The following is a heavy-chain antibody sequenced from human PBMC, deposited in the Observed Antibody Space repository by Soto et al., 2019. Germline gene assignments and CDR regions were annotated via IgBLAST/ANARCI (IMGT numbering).Heavy chain of an antibody. V-gene: IGHV4-31*03. CDR3: ARGYYGGNLHFDY. Sequence: LSETLSLTCTVSGGSISSGGYYWSWIRQHPGKGLEWIGYIYYSGSTYYNPSLKSRVTISVDTSKNQFSLKLSSVTAADTAVYYCARGYYGGNLHFDYWGQGTLVTVS. J-gene: IGHJ4*02. D-gene: IGHD4-17*01. CDR1: GGSISSGGYY. CDR2: IYYSGST.